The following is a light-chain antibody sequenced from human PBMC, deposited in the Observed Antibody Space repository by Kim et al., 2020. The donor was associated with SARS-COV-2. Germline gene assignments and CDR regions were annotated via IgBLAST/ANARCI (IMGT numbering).Light chain of an antibody. Sequence: GDRDTITCQASEDVSDYFNWYHQKPGEAPKVLIRDAANLESGVPSRFSRGGYGTEFSLTISSVQPEDMGTYYCQQYDAPPFTFGQGTRLEIK. CDR3: QQYDAPPFT. J-gene: IGKJ5*01. V-gene: IGKV1-33*01. CDR1: EDVSDY. CDR2: DAA.